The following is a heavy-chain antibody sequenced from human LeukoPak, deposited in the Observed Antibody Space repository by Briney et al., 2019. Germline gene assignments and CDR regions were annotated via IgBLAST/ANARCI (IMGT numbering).Heavy chain of an antibody. CDR2: IYTSGST. CDR1: GGSISSDSYY. Sequence: PSETLSLTCTVSGGSISSDSYYWSWIRQPAGKGLEWIVRIYTSGSTDYNPSLKSRITISVNTSKNKFSIKLSSVTAADTAVYYCARAPQVPAAIADAFDIWGQGTMVTVSS. J-gene: IGHJ3*02. D-gene: IGHD2-2*01. CDR3: ARAPQVPAAIADAFDI. V-gene: IGHV4-61*02.